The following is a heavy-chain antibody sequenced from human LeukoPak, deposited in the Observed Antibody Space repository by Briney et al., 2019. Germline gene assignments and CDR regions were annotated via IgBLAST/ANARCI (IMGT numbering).Heavy chain of an antibody. J-gene: IGHJ4*02. CDR2: ISAYNGNT. Sequence: ASVKVSCKASGYTFTSYGISWVRQAPGQGLGWMGWISAYNGNTNYAQKLQGRVTMTTDTSTSTAYMELRSLRSDDTAVYYCAREGIDYYDSSGYYYFDYWGQGTLVTVSS. CDR3: AREGIDYYDSSGYYYFDY. D-gene: IGHD3-22*01. V-gene: IGHV1-18*01. CDR1: GYTFTSYG.